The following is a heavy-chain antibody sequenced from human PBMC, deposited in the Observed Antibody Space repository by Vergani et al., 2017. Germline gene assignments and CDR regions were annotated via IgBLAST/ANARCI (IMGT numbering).Heavy chain of an antibody. CDR1: GYSFTSYW. V-gene: IGHV5-10-1*01. CDR3: ATSYYYDSSGYSFDY. J-gene: IGHJ4*02. D-gene: IGHD3-22*01. CDR2: IDPSDYYT. Sequence: VQLVQSGAAVKKPGESLKISCNGSGYSFTSYWIGWVRQMPGNGLEWMGRIDPSDYYTNYSPSFQGHVTISADKSISTAYLQWSSLKASDTAMYYCATSYYYDSSGYSFDYWGQGTLVTVSS.